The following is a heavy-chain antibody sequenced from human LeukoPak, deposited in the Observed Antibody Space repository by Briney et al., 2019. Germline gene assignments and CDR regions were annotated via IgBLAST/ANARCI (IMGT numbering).Heavy chain of an antibody. Sequence: GGSLGLSCAASGFTFRNYVIHWVRQAPGKGLEWVANIERDGSEKYYVDSVKGRFIISRDNAKNSLYLEMNSLRAEDTAVYYCARDWRYCSSSSCLAMDVWGQGTTVTVSS. CDR1: GFTFRNYV. J-gene: IGHJ6*02. CDR3: ARDWRYCSSSSCLAMDV. D-gene: IGHD2-2*01. CDR2: IERDGSEK. V-gene: IGHV3-7*01.